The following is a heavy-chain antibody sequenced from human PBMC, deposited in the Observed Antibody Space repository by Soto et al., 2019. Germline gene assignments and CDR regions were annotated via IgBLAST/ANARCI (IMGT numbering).Heavy chain of an antibody. Sequence: PGGSLRLSCAASGFTFSSYWMHWVRQAPGKGLVWVSRINSDGSSTSYADSVKGRFTISRDNAKNTLYLQMNSLRAEDTAVYYCASSSGWYLGYYFDYWGQGTLVTVSS. CDR1: GFTFSSYW. D-gene: IGHD6-19*01. J-gene: IGHJ4*02. CDR3: ASSSGWYLGYYFDY. V-gene: IGHV3-74*01. CDR2: INSDGSST.